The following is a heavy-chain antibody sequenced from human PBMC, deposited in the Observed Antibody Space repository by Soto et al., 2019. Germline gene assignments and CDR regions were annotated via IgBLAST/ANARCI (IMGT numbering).Heavy chain of an antibody. CDR3: ARDNDYSNYYYCMDV. D-gene: IGHD4-4*01. CDR2: MNPNSGNT. CDR1: GYTFTSYD. V-gene: IGHV1-8*01. J-gene: IGHJ6*02. Sequence: QVQLVQSGAEVKKPGASVKVSCKASGYTFTSYDINWVRQATGQGLEWMGWMNPNSGNTGYAQKFQGRVTMTRNTSISTAYMELSSLRSENTAVYYCARDNDYSNYYYCMDVWGQGTTVTVSS.